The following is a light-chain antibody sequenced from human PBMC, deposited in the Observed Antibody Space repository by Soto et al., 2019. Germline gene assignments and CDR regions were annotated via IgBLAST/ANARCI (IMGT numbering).Light chain of an antibody. CDR1: SSDVGRYKL. CDR3: SSYTTSTTLI. CDR2: DIT. V-gene: IGLV2-14*03. J-gene: IGLJ2*01. Sequence: QSALTQPASVSGSPGQSITISCTGTSSDVGRYKLVSWYQQHPGKAPKLLIYDITNRPSGVSNRFSGSKSGNTASLTISGRQAEDEADYYCSSYTTSTTLIFGGGTKLTV.